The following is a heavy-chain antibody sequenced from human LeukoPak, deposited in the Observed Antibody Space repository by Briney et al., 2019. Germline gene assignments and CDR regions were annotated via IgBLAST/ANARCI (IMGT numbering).Heavy chain of an antibody. V-gene: IGHV1-69*05. CDR3: ARDNSRFQYYYDSSGYYYSFDI. D-gene: IGHD3-22*01. Sequence: SVKVSCKASGGTFSSYAISWVRQAPGQGLEWMGGIIPIFSTANHAQKFQGRVTITTDESTSTAYMELSSLRSEDTAVYYCARDNSRFQYYYDSSGYYYSFDIWGQGTMVTVSS. J-gene: IGHJ3*02. CDR1: GGTFSSYA. CDR2: IIPIFSTA.